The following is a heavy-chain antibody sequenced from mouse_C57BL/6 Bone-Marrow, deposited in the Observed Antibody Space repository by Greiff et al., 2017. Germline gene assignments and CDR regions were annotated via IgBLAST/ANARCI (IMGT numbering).Heavy chain of an antibody. CDR1: GFTFSDAW. Sequence: EVKVEESGGGLVQPGGSMKLSCAASGFTFSDAWMDWVRQSPEKGLAWVAEIRNKANNHATYYAESVKGRFTISRDDSKSSVYLQMNSLRAEDTGIYYCTKSSWTYYGSSPDWFAYWGQGTLVTVSA. V-gene: IGHV6-6*01. D-gene: IGHD1-1*01. CDR2: IRNKANNHAT. J-gene: IGHJ3*01. CDR3: TKSSWTYYGSSPDWFAY.